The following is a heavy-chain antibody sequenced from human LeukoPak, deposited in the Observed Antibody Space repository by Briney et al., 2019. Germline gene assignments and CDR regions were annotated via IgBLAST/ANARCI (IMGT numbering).Heavy chain of an antibody. CDR3: ARLSSHDVYGGSGYYRQAVPMYFFDY. V-gene: IGHV3-73*01. Sequence: GGSLRLSCAASGFTLSDSVIHWVRQTSGKGLEWVGHMGSKANNYATGYAASLKGRFTISRDDSKNTAHLQMRSLRTEDTAVYYCARLSSHDVYGGSGYYRQAVPMYFFDYWGQGIMVTVSS. CDR1: GFTLSDSV. J-gene: IGHJ4*02. D-gene: IGHD3-22*01. CDR2: MGSKANNYAT.